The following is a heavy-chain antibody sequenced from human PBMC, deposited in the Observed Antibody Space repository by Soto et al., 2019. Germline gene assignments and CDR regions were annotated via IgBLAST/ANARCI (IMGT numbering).Heavy chain of an antibody. V-gene: IGHV3-43*01. J-gene: IGHJ4*02. CDR3: AKTVTIFGVGLDY. CDR1: GFNFEDYT. Sequence: GGSLRLSCAASGFNFEDYTMHWVRQVPGKGLEWVSLISWDGVRKYFADSVRGRFTISRDNSKNSLYLQMNSLKTEDSALYYCAKTVTIFGVGLDYWGRGTLVTVSS. CDR2: ISWDGVRK. D-gene: IGHD3-3*01.